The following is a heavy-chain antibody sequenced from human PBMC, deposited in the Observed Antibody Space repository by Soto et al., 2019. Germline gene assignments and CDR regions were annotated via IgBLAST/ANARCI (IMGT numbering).Heavy chain of an antibody. CDR3: ARDLGTNDY. CDR1: GFTFSSYG. J-gene: IGHJ4*02. Sequence: QVQLVESGGGVVQHGRSLRLSCAASGFTFSSYGMHWVRQAPGKGLEWVAVIWYDGSNKYYADSVKGRFTISRDNSKSTLYLQKNSLRAEDTAVYYCARDLGTNDYWGQGTLGNVSS. V-gene: IGHV3-33*01. D-gene: IGHD7-27*01. CDR2: IWYDGSNK.